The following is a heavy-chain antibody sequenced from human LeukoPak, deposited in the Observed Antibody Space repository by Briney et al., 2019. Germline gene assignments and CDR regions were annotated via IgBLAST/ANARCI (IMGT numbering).Heavy chain of an antibody. CDR2: IYSGGST. Sequence: GGSLRLSCAASGFAVSSNYMSWVRQAPGKGLEWVSVIYSGGSTYYADSVKGRFTISRDNSKNTLYLQMNSLRAEDTAVYYCARVPGPVNAYFDYWGQGTLVTVSS. D-gene: IGHD1-14*01. CDR3: ARVPGPVNAYFDY. CDR1: GFAVSSNY. V-gene: IGHV3-66*01. J-gene: IGHJ4*02.